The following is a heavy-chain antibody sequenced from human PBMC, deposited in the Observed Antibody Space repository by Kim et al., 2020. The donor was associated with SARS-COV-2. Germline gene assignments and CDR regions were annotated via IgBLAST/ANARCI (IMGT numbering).Heavy chain of an antibody. CDR3: ARMGATIGGHGWFDY. V-gene: IGHV3-48*03. Sequence: GGSLRLSCAASGFTFSGFEMNWVRQAPGKGLEWVSYITSSGSNIYYADSVKGRFTISRDNAKNTLYLQMNSLRAEETAVYYCARMGATIGGHGWFDYWG. CDR1: GFTFSGFE. D-gene: IGHD1-26*01. CDR2: ITSSGSNI. J-gene: IGHJ5*01.